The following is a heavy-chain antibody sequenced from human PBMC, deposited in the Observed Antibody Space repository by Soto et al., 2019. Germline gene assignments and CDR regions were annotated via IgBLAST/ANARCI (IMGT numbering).Heavy chain of an antibody. J-gene: IGHJ5*02. CDR3: ARFTYQSIFYCLDP. CDR1: GASINSDY. D-gene: IGHD2-21*01. V-gene: IGHV4-59*03. CDR2: IYHMGGT. Sequence: PSETLSLTCTVSGASINSDYWSWIRQSPGKGLEWIGYIYHMGGTDYNPSLKSRVTISIDKSKNQFSLNLRSVTAADTAVYFCARFTYQSIFYCLDPWGQGTQVTVSS.